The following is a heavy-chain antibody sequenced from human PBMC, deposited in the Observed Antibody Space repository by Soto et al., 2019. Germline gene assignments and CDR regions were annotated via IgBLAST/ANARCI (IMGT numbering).Heavy chain of an antibody. CDR3: ARAWCYSSSSVCVWFDP. V-gene: IGHV3-13*01. Sequence: GGSLRLSCAASGFTFSSYDMHWVRRATGKGLEWVSAIGTAGDTYYPGSVKGRFTISRENAKNSLYLQMNSLRAEDTAVYYCARAWCYSSSSVCVWFDPWGQGTLVTVSS. D-gene: IGHD6-6*01. CDR1: GFTFSSYD. J-gene: IGHJ5*02. CDR2: IGTAGDT.